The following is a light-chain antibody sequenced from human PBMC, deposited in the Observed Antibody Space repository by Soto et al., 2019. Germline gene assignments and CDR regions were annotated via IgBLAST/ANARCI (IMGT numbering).Light chain of an antibody. Sequence: DALMTQCPYSLAASLGERATINCKSSQSVLYSSNNKNYLAWYQQKPGQPPKLLIYWASTRESGVPDRFSGSGSGTDFTLTISSMQAEHVAVYYCQQYLHTPRAFGQGTKVDIK. V-gene: IGKV4-1*01. CDR3: QQYLHTPRA. CDR1: QSVLYSSNNKNY. J-gene: IGKJ1*01. CDR2: WAS.